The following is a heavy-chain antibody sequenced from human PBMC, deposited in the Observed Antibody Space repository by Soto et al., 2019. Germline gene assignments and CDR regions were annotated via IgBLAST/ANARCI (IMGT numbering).Heavy chain of an antibody. V-gene: IGHV4-34*01. CDR1: GGSFSGYY. CDR2: INHSGST. J-gene: IGHJ4*02. Sequence: SETLSLTCAVYGGSFSGYYWSWIRQPPGKGLEWIGEINHSGSTNYNPSLKSRVTISVDTSKNQFSLKLSSVTAADTAVYYCASGRPYYQEDYWGQGTLVTVSS. D-gene: IGHD3-10*01. CDR3: ASGRPYYQEDY.